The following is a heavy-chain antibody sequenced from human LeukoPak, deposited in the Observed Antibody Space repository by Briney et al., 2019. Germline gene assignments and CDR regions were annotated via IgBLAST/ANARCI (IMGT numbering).Heavy chain of an antibody. CDR1: GYTFTGYY. V-gene: IGHV1-2*02. J-gene: IGHJ6*02. D-gene: IGHD3-10*01. CDR3: ARDLLYFGGDYHYGMDV. Sequence: ASVKVSCKASGYTFTGYYVHWVRQVPGQGLEWMGWINPHTGRINSAQRFQGRVNMTRDTSTNTAYMELSGLRSDDTAVYYCARDLLYFGGDYHYGMDVWGQGTTVIVSS. CDR2: INPHTGRI.